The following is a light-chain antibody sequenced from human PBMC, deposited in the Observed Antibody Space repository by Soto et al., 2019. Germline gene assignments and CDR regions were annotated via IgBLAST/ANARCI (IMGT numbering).Light chain of an antibody. CDR3: SSYTTSTSFIL. V-gene: IGLV2-14*01. CDR1: SSDIGNYDF. CDR2: EVS. J-gene: IGLJ2*01. Sequence: QSALTQPASVSGSLGQSITISCTGTSSDIGNYDFVSWYQQVPGTAPKAMIYEVSSRPSGVSNRFSGSKSGNTASLTISGLQAEDEAYYYCSSYTTSTSFILFGGGTKVTVL.